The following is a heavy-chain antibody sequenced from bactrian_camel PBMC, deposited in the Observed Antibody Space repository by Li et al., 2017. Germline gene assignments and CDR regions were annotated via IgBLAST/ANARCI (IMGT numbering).Heavy chain of an antibody. V-gene: IGHV3S53*01. CDR2: IDVNGNI. Sequence: HVQLVESGGGSVQAGGSLRLSCAASGSQKSRKYVAWFRQVPGKEREGVASIDVNGNIKYDDSVKGRFTTSKDNAANILYLQMNSLKEEDTAMYYCAADAPWVNECVVRRTPELGIRGQGTQVTVS. CDR1: GSQKSRKY. D-gene: IGHD2*01. J-gene: IGHJ4*01.